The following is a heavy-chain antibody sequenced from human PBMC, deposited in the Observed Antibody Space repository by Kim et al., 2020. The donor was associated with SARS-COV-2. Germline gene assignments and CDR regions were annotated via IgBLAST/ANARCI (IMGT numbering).Heavy chain of an antibody. J-gene: IGHJ4*02. D-gene: IGHD6-19*01. CDR1: GFTFSNYV. Sequence: GGSLRLSCAASGFTFSNYVMSWVRQAPGKGLEWVSAISDTGGSTYYADSVKGRFTVSRDNSKDTLYLQMNSLRAEDTAVDYCAKAPPHSSPSVARLDDWGQGTLVTVSS. CDR2: ISDTGGST. V-gene: IGHV3-23*01. CDR3: AKAPPHSSPSVARLDD.